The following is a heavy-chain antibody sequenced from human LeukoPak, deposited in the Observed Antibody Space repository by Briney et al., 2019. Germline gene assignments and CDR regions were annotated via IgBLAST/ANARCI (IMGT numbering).Heavy chain of an antibody. V-gene: IGHV4-59*01. CDR3: AREGGSYYPHYYFHY. D-gene: IGHD1-26*01. CDR1: GGSISSYY. Sequence: PSETLSLTCTVSGGSISSYYWSWLRQPPGKGLEYIGYTHYSESTNYNPSLKSRVTISLDTSGNQFSLKLSSVTAADTAVYYCAREGGSYYPHYYFHYWGQGTLVTVSS. CDR2: THYSEST. J-gene: IGHJ4*02.